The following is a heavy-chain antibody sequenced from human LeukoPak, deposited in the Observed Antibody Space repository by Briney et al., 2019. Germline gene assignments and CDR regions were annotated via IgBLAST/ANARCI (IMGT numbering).Heavy chain of an antibody. D-gene: IGHD5-24*01. CDR1: GYTFTGYS. CDR2: INPNSGGA. Sequence: ASVMVSCKASGYTFTGYSMYWVRQAPGQGLEWMGWINPNSGGANYAQKFQGRVTMTRDTSISAVYMELTSLRSDDTAVYYCARWRKDGYNLDYWGQGTLVTVSS. CDR3: ARWRKDGYNLDY. V-gene: IGHV1-2*02. J-gene: IGHJ4*02.